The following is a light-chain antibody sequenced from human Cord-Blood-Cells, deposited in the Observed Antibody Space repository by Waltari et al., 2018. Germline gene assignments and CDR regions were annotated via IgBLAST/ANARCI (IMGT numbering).Light chain of an antibody. CDR3: SSYADSNNLV. Sequence: QSALTQPPSASGSPGQSVTISCTGTSSAVGGYNYVSWYQQHPGKAPKLMIYEVSKRPSGVPDRFSGSKSGNTASLTVSGLQAEDEADYYCSSYADSNNLVFGGGTKLTVL. J-gene: IGLJ2*01. V-gene: IGLV2-8*01. CDR2: EVS. CDR1: SSAVGGYNY.